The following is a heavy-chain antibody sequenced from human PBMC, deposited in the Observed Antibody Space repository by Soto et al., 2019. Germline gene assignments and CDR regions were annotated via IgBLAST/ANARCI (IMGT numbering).Heavy chain of an antibody. CDR2: IVPVFALT. Sequence: QVHLVQSGAEVKKPGSSVKVACKLSGDTFSNYAINWVRLAPGQGLEWMGAIVPVFALTNYAQKFQGRVTFTADESTITAYMDLRNLRSDDTATYYCAKESSAAWTFREDASDIWGQGTMVTVSS. CDR3: AKESSAAWTFREDASDI. J-gene: IGHJ3*02. D-gene: IGHD6-13*01. V-gene: IGHV1-69*12. CDR1: GDTFSNYA.